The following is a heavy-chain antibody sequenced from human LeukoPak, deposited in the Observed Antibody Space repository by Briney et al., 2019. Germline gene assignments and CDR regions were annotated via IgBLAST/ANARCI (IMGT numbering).Heavy chain of an antibody. CDR1: GGSISSYY. D-gene: IGHD5-12*01. J-gene: IGHJ4*02. Sequence: SETLSLTCTVSGGSISSYYWSWIRQPPGKGLEWIGYIYYSGSTNCNPSLKSRVTISVDTSKNQFSLKLSSVTAADTAVYYCARHESGYDSRFGYWGQGTLVTVSS. CDR3: ARHESGYDSRFGY. CDR2: IYYSGST. V-gene: IGHV4-59*08.